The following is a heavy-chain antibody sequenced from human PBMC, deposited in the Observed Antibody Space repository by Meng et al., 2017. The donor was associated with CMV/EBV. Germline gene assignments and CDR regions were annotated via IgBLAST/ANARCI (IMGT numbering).Heavy chain of an antibody. CDR2: IYYSGST. CDR3: ARDNRRGGVDY. J-gene: IGHJ4*02. D-gene: IGHD3-3*01. V-gene: IGHV4-30-4*08. CDR1: GGSFSRGDCY. Sequence: QGHVQESGPGLVKPSQTLSLTCTVSGGSFSRGDCYWSWIRQPPGKGLEWIGYIYYSGSTYYNPSLKSRVTISVDTSKNQFSLKLSSVTAADTAVYYCARDNRRGGVDYWGQGTLVTVSS.